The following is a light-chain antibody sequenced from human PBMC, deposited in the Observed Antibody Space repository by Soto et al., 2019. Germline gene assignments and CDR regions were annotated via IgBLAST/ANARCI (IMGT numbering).Light chain of an antibody. CDR3: SSYTTGSTLV. V-gene: IGLV2-14*01. Sequence: QSALAQPASVSGSPGQSITISCSGTSSDIGVYNYVSWYQQHPGKAPKLLIYEVNNRPSGISNRFSGSKSGNTASLTISGLQAEDEADYYCSSYTTGSTLVFGGGTKVTVL. CDR1: SSDIGVYNY. CDR2: EVN. J-gene: IGLJ2*01.